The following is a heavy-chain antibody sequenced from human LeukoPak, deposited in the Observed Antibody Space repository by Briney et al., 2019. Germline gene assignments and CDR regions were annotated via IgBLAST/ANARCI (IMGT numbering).Heavy chain of an antibody. CDR2: MNPNSGNT. V-gene: IGHV1-8*01. D-gene: IGHD2-2*01. J-gene: IGHJ6*02. Sequence: ASVKVSCKASGYTFTSYDIHWVRQATGQGLEWMGWMNPNSGNTGYAQKFQGRVTMTRNTSISTAYMELSSLRSEDTAVYYCARVSWVPAATIAYYYYYGMDVWGQGTTVTVSS. CDR3: ARVSWVPAATIAYYYYYGMDV. CDR1: GYTFTSYD.